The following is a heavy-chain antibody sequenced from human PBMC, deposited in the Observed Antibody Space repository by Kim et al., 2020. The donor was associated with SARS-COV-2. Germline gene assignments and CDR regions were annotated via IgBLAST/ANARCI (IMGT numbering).Heavy chain of an antibody. CDR2: TSGSGANT. CDR1: GFTFDNYA. CDR3: AKDGGGWYRSGWYYFDS. J-gene: IGHJ4*02. Sequence: GGSLRLSCAASGFTFDNYAMSWVRPAPGKGLEWVSATSGSGANTYYADSVKGRFSISRVNSMNTVYLQMNNLKAEDTAIYYCAKDGGGWYRSGWYYFDSWGQGTLVTVSS. V-gene: IGHV3-23*01. D-gene: IGHD6-19*01.